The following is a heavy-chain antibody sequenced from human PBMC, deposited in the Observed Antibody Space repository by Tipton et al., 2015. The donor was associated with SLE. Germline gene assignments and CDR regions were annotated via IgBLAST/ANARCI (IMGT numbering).Heavy chain of an antibody. CDR2: IYYSGST. J-gene: IGHJ3*02. V-gene: IGHV4-59*12. Sequence: TLSLTCTVSGGSISSYYWSWIRQPPGKGLEWIGYIYYSGSTNYNPSLKSRVTISADTSKNQFSLRLSSVTAADTAVYYCARVFITGTSRGWVDIWGQGTMVTVSS. D-gene: IGHD1-7*01. CDR1: GGSISSYY. CDR3: ARVFITGTSRGWVDI.